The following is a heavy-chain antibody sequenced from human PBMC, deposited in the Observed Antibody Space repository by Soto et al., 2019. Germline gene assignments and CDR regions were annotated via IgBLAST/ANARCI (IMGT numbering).Heavy chain of an antibody. CDR3: AREDSFDPFHH. V-gene: IGHV3-74*01. Sequence: EVQLVASXGGLVQPGESLRLSCVASGFTFSRYWMXXXRQVPGKGLVWVSRISSDGSNATYADSVKGRFTISRDHAKSTLYLQMNSLRVEDTAVYHCAREDSFDPFHHWGQGTLVTVSS. J-gene: IGHJ1*01. D-gene: IGHD2-21*01. CDR2: ISSDGSNA. CDR1: GFTFSRYW.